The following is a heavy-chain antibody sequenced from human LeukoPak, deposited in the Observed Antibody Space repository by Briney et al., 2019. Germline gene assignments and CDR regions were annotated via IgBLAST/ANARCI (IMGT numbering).Heavy chain of an antibody. CDR2: IYHSGST. D-gene: IGHD1-26*01. V-gene: IGHV4-59*12. CDR3: ATYSGSYSGAFDI. J-gene: IGHJ3*02. Sequence: PSETLSLTCTVSGGSISSYYWSWIRQPPGKGLEWIGYIYHSGSTYYNPSLKSRVTISVDRSKNQFSLKLSSVTAADTAVYYCATYSGSYSGAFDIWGQGTMVTVSS. CDR1: GGSISSYY.